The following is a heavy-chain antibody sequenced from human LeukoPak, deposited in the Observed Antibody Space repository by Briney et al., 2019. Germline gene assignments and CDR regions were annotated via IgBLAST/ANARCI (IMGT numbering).Heavy chain of an antibody. CDR2: INSDGSST. Sequence: PGGSLRLSCAASGFTFSNYWMHWVPQAPGKGLVWVSRINSDGSSTSYADSVKGRFTISRDNAKNTLFLQMNSLRAEDTAMYYCARDYGRSRDYGMDVWGQGTTVTVSS. CDR3: ARDYGRSRDYGMDV. J-gene: IGHJ6*02. CDR1: GFTFSNYW. V-gene: IGHV3-74*01. D-gene: IGHD3-10*01.